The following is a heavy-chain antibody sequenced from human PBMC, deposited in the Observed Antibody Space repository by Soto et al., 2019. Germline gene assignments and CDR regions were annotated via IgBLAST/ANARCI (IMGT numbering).Heavy chain of an antibody. Sequence: EVQLVESGGGLVQPGGSLRLSCEASRFTFSSYWMNWVRQAPGKGLEWVANIKEDGSEAYYVDSVKGRFNISRDNAKNSLYLQMSSLRAEDSAVYHCARSRGQGGSNYGYDAFDIWGQGTMVTVSS. V-gene: IGHV3-7*01. CDR3: ARSRGQGGSNYGYDAFDI. J-gene: IGHJ3*02. D-gene: IGHD5-18*01. CDR2: IKEDGSEA. CDR1: RFTFSSYW.